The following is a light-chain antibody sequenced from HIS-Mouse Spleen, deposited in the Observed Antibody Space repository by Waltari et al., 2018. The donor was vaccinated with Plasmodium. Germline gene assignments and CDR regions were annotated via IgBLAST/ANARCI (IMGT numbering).Light chain of an antibody. CDR1: VLAKKY. CDR3: YSAADNNLV. V-gene: IGLV3-27*01. J-gene: IGLJ3*02. CDR2: KDS. Sequence: SYDLTQPSSVSVSPGQTARIPCSGDVLAKKYARWFQQKPGQAPVLVIYKDSERPSGIPERFSGSSSGTTVTLTISGAQVEDEADYYCYSAADNNLVFGGGTKLTVL.